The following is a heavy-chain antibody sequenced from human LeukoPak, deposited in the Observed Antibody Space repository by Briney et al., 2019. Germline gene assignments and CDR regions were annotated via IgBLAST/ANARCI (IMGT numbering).Heavy chain of an antibody. J-gene: IGHJ4*02. Sequence: GGSLRLSCAASGFTFSSYSMNWVGQAPGKGLEWVSSISGSSSYVYYADSVKGRFTISRDNAKNSLYLQMNSLRAEDTALYYCASSWGSSWYLDYWGQGTLVTVSS. CDR2: ISGSSSYV. D-gene: IGHD6-13*01. CDR3: ASSWGSSWYLDY. CDR1: GFTFSSYS. V-gene: IGHV3-21*01.